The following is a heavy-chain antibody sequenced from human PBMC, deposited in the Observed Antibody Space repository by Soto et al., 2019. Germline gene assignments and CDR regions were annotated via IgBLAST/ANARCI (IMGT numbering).Heavy chain of an antibody. CDR2: IIPIFGTA. J-gene: IGHJ4*02. Sequence: QVQLVQSGAEVRKPGSSVKVSCKASGGTFSSYAISWVRQAPGQGLEWMGGIIPIFGTANYAQKFQGRVTITADESTSTAYMELSCLRSEDTAVYYCSGGGIAAAGTSLWGQGTLVTVSS. D-gene: IGHD6-13*01. V-gene: IGHV1-69*01. CDR1: GGTFSSYA. CDR3: SGGGIAAAGTSL.